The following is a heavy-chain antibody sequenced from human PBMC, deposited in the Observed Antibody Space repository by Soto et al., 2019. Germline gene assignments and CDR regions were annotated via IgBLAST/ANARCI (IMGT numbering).Heavy chain of an antibody. CDR2: ISYDGSNT. J-gene: IGHJ4*02. D-gene: IGHD3-22*01. Sequence: PGGSLRLSCAATGFTFSSYGMHWVRQAPGKGLEWVAVISYDGSNTYYADSVKGRFTISKDNSKNTLYLQMNSLRAEDTAVYYCAKKSAYYDSSGYSSYFDYWGQGT. V-gene: IGHV3-30*18. CDR3: AKKSAYYDSSGYSSYFDY. CDR1: GFTFSSYG.